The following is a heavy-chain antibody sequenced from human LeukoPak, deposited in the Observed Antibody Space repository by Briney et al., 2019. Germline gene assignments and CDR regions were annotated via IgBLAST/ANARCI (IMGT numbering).Heavy chain of an antibody. CDR1: GGSFSGYY. V-gene: IGHV4-34*01. Sequence: SETLSLTCAVYGGSFSGYYWSWIRQPPGKGLEWIGEINHSGSTNYNSSLKSRVTTSVDTSKNQFSLKLSSVTAADTAVYYCARRDYRKRMDYWGQGALVTVS. CDR3: ARRDYRKRMDY. CDR2: INHSGST. J-gene: IGHJ4*02. D-gene: IGHD1-14*01.